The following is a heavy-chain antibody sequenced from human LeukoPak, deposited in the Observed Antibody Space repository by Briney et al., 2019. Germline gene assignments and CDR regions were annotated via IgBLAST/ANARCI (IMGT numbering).Heavy chain of an antibody. Sequence: GGSLRLSCAASGFTFSSYGMSWVRQAPGKGLEWVANIKQDGSEKYYVDSVKGRFTISRDNAKNSLYLQMNSLRAEDTAVYYCARLKLLWSNYFDYWGQGTLVTVSS. CDR1: GFTFSSYG. CDR2: IKQDGSEK. D-gene: IGHD2-2*01. CDR3: ARLKLLWSNYFDY. J-gene: IGHJ4*02. V-gene: IGHV3-7*01.